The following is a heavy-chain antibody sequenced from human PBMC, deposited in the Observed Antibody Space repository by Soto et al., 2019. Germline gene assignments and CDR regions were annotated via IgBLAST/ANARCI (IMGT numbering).Heavy chain of an antibody. Sequence: PGGSLRLSCAASGFTFSSYAMTWVRQAPGKGLEWVSATSISSGGTYYADSVRGRFTISRDNSKNTLYLQMNSLRVDDTAVYYCAKNTHTIVTPIDYWGQGTLVTVSS. CDR2: TSISSGGT. CDR3: AKNTHTIVTPIDY. CDR1: GFTFSSYA. V-gene: IGHV3-23*01. D-gene: IGHD2-15*01. J-gene: IGHJ4*02.